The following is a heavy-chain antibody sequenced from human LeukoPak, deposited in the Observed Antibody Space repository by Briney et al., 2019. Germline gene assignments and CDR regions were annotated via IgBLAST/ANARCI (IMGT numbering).Heavy chain of an antibody. CDR3: AKDFLGYCSGGSCYQMIDY. CDR2: IRYDGSNK. Sequence: GGSLRLSCAASGFTFSSYGMHWVRQAPGKGLEWVAFIRYDGSNKYYADSVKGRFTISRDNSKNTLYLQMNSLRAEDTAVYYCAKDFLGYCSGGSCYQMIDYWGQGTLVTVSS. J-gene: IGHJ4*02. CDR1: GFTFSSYG. V-gene: IGHV3-30*02. D-gene: IGHD2-15*01.